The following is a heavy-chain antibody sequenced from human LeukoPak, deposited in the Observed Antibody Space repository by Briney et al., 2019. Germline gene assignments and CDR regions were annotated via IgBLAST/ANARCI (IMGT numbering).Heavy chain of an antibody. J-gene: IGHJ4*02. CDR3: ARGGDCGGDCYYPYFDY. CDR2: ISSNGGST. CDR1: GFTFSSYA. V-gene: IGHV3-64*01. D-gene: IGHD2-21*02. Sequence: GGSLRLSCAVSGFTFSSYAMHWVRQAPGKGLEYVSAISSNGGSTYYANSVKGRFTISRDNSKNTLYLQMGSLRAEDMAVYYCARGGDCGGDCYYPYFDYWGQGTLVTVSS.